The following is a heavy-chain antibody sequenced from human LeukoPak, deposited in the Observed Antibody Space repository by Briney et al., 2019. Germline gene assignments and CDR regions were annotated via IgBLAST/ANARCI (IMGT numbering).Heavy chain of an antibody. CDR1: GGSISSYY. CDR3: ARHVMTRGYFDY. V-gene: IGHV4-59*08. CDR2: IYYSGSS. J-gene: IGHJ4*02. D-gene: IGHD4-11*01. Sequence: PSETLSLTCTVSGGSISSYYWSWIRQPPGKGLEWIGYIYYSGSSNYNPSLKSRVTISVDTSKNQSSLKLSSVTAADTAVYYCARHVMTRGYFDYWGQGTLVTVSS.